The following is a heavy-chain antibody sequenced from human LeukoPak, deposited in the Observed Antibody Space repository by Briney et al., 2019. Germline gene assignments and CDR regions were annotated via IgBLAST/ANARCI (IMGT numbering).Heavy chain of an antibody. D-gene: IGHD6-19*01. CDR3: AKGTSSLNYDAFDI. CDR2: ISFIIST. V-gene: IGHV3-23*01. Sequence: GGSLRLSCAASGFTFSSFGVSWVRQGPGKGLEGVSGISFIISTWSADSVKGRFTISRDNSKNTVYLQMNSLRDDDTAVYYCAKGTSSLNYDAFDIWGQGTLVTVSS. CDR1: GFTFSSFG. J-gene: IGHJ3*02.